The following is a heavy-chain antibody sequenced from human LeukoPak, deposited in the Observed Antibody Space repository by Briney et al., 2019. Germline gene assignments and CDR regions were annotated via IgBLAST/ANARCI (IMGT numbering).Heavy chain of an antibody. CDR2: IYYSGST. V-gene: IGHV4-59*01. D-gene: IGHD2-2*01. CDR3: ARDFMPHYRMDV. CDR1: GDSITNYY. J-gene: IGHJ6*02. Sequence: SETLSLTCTVSGDSITNYYWSWIRQPPGKGLEWIGYIYYSGSTKYNPSLKSRITISVDTPKNHFSLKMSSVTAEDTAVYYCARDFMPHYRMDVWGQGTTVSVSS.